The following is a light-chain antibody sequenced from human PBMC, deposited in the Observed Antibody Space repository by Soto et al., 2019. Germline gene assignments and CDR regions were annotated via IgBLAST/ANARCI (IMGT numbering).Light chain of an antibody. V-gene: IGKV2-28*01. CDR2: LGS. CDR1: QSLLHSNGYNF. CDR3: MQALQTWT. Sequence: VMTQSPLSLPVTPGEPASISCRSSQSLLHSNGYNFLNWYLQKPGQSPQLLIFLGSNRASGVPDRFSGSGSGTDFTLKISRVEAEDVGVYCCMQALQTWTFGQGTKVEIK. J-gene: IGKJ1*01.